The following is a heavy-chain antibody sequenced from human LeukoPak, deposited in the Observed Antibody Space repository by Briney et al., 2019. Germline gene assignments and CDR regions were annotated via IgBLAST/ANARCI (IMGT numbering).Heavy chain of an antibody. Sequence: SETLSLTCTVSNYSISSGYYWGCFRQPPGKGLEWIGSMHHSGSTYQTPSLKSRVTRSVDTSKNHFALRLSSLTARDTAVYYCARDISATYDYWGQGALVTVSS. CDR2: MHHSGST. V-gene: IGHV4-38-2*02. CDR1: NYSISSGYY. CDR3: ARDISATYDY. J-gene: IGHJ4*02. D-gene: IGHD1-14*01.